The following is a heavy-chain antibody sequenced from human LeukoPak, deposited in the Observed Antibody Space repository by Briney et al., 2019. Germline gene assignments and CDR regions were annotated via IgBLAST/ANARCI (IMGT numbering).Heavy chain of an antibody. Sequence: ASVKVSCKASGYTFTNYYMHWARQAPGQGLEWMGIINPSDGSRSYAQKFPGRVTMTRDTSKSTVYTELSSLRSEDTAAYYCVRAYNREAVTGPTNAPFDYWGQGTLVPVSS. CDR2: INPSDGSR. CDR1: GYTFTNYY. CDR3: VRAYNREAVTGPTNAPFDY. V-gene: IGHV1-46*01. D-gene: IGHD6-19*01. J-gene: IGHJ4*02.